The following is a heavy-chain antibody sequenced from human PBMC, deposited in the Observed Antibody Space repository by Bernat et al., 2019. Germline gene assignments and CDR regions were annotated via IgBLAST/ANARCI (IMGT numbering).Heavy chain of an antibody. V-gene: IGHV7-4-1*02. J-gene: IGHJ4*02. CDR1: GYTFTSYA. Sequence: QVQLVQSGSELKKPGASVKVSCKASGYTFTSYAMNWVRQAPGQGLEWMGWINTNTGNPTYAQGFTGRFVFSLDTSVITAYLQISSLKAEDTAVYYCARVSPTLRPDRIVSLVNFDYWGQGTLVTVSS. D-gene: IGHD5-12*01. CDR2: INTNTGNP. CDR3: ARVSPTLRPDRIVSLVNFDY.